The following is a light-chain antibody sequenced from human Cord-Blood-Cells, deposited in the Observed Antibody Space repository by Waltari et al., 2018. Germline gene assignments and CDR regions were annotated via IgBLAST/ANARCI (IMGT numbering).Light chain of an antibody. V-gene: IGLV2-14*01. J-gene: IGLJ3*02. CDR3: SSYTSSSTPL. CDR2: EVS. CDR1: ISDVGGDNY. Sequence: QSALTQPASVSGSPGQSITISCTGSISDVGGDNYVSWYQQHPGKAPKLMIYEVSNRPSGVSNRFSGSKSGNTASLTISGLQAEDEADYYCSSYTSSSTPLFGGGTKLTVL.